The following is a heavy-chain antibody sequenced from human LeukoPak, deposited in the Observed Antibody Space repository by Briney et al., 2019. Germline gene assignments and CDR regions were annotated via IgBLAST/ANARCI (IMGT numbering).Heavy chain of an antibody. CDR2: ISSSSSYI. D-gene: IGHD6-13*01. V-gene: IGHV3-21*01. CDR1: GFTFSSYS. CDR3: ARDRQQQLVPFFDP. Sequence: GGSLRLSCAASGFTFSSYSMNWVRQAPGKGLEWVSSISSSSSYIYYADSVKGRFTISRDNAKNSLYLQMNSLRAEDTAVYYCARDRQQQLVPFFDPWGQGTLSPSPQ. J-gene: IGHJ5*02.